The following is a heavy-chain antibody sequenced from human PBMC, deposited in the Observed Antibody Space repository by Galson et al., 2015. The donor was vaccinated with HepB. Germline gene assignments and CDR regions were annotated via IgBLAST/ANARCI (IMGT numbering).Heavy chain of an antibody. J-gene: IGHJ4*02. Sequence: SLRLSCAASGFTFTSYGMHWVRQAPGKGLEWVAVISFDGSEKFYADSVKGRFTISRDISKNTLYLQMNSLRPEDTAVYYCAKKESGTLSALEYWGQGTLVIVSP. CDR2: ISFDGSEK. CDR3: AKKESGTLSALEY. V-gene: IGHV3-30*18. CDR1: GFTFTSYG. D-gene: IGHD1-26*01.